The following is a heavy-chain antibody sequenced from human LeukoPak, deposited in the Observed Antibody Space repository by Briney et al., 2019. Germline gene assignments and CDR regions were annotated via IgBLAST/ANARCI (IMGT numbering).Heavy chain of an antibody. Sequence: PGGSLRLSCAASGFTFSSYAMHWVRQAPGKGLEWVAVISYDGSNKYYADSVKGRFTISRDNSKNTLYLQMNSLRAEDTAAYYCARDTESYFDYWGQGTLVTVSS. CDR3: ARDTESYFDY. CDR1: GFTFSSYA. CDR2: ISYDGSNK. D-gene: IGHD1-14*01. V-gene: IGHV3-30-3*01. J-gene: IGHJ4*02.